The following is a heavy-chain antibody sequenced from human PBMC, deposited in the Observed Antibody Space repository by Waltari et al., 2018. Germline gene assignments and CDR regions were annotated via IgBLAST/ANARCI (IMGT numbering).Heavy chain of an antibody. Sequence: QVQLQQWGAGLLKPSETLSLTCAVSSGSLSNYYWNWIRQTPGKGLEWIGDIDRSGNTNYNASLMSRLTISRDISKSHFSLRLESVTAADTAVYYCARSPRFGVGSYQFDSWGQGTLVTVSS. CDR3: ARSPRFGVGSYQFDS. D-gene: IGHD3-10*01. J-gene: IGHJ4*02. CDR1: SGSLSNYY. V-gene: IGHV4-34*01. CDR2: IDRSGNT.